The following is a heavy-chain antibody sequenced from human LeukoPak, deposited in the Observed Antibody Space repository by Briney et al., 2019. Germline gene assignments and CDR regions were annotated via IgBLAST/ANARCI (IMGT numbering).Heavy chain of an antibody. J-gene: IGHJ4*02. CDR2: INAGNGNT. CDR1: GYTFTSYA. V-gene: IGHV1-3*01. CDR3: ARRRPRIFAFDY. Sequence: ASVKVSCKASGYTFTSYAMHWVRQAPGQRLEWMGWINAGNGNTKYSQKFQGRVTITRNTSISTAYMELSSLRSEDTAVYYCARRRPRIFAFDYWGQGTLVTVSS. D-gene: IGHD2-15*01.